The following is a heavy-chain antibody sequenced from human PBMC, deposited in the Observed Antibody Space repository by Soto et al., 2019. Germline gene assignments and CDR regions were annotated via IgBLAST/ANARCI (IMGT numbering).Heavy chain of an antibody. CDR3: ARGRSDRAGSSFGRRMDV. CDR1: GEALGSGQSY. D-gene: IGHD3-10*01. Sequence: QVQLQESGPGLVKSSETLSLICFVSGEALGSGQSYWNWIRQAPGKGLEWIGQTFVTGATKYSAYLRSRVTMSVATSKSQISLTLTSVTAADSATYFWARGRSDRAGSSFGRRMDVWGQGTTVTVSS. J-gene: IGHJ6*02. V-gene: IGHV4-61*01. CDR2: TFVTGAT.